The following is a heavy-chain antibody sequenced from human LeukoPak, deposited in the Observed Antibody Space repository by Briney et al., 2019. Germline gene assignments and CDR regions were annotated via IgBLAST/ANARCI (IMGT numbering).Heavy chain of an antibody. D-gene: IGHD3-16*01. Sequence: SETLSLTCAVSGGSFSGYYWGWIRQPPGKGLDWIGEIIHSGGTNYNPSLKSRVTISVDTSKNQFSLNLNSINAADAAVYYCARGLGGGYYFDHWGQGTLVTVSS. CDR2: IIHSGGT. J-gene: IGHJ4*02. V-gene: IGHV4-34*01. CDR3: ARGLGGGYYFDH. CDR1: GGSFSGYY.